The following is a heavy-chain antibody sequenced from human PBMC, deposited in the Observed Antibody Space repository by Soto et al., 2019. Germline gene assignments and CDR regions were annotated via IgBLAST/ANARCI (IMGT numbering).Heavy chain of an antibody. V-gene: IGHV1-8*01. CDR2: MNPNSGNT. CDR1: GYTFTSYD. CDR3: ARGGIVVVPAAPGGMDV. Sequence: ASVKVSCKASGYTFTSYDINWVRQATGQGLEWMGWMNPNSGNTGYAQKFQGRVTMTRNTSISTAYMELSSLRPEDTAVYYCARGGIVVVPAAPGGMDVWGQGTTVTVSS. J-gene: IGHJ6*02. D-gene: IGHD2-2*01.